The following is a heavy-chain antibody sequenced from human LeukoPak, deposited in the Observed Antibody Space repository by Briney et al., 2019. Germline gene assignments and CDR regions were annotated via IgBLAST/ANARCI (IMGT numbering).Heavy chain of an antibody. V-gene: IGHV1-24*01. CDR2: FDPEDGET. CDR1: GYIFTELS. CDR3: ATVPIAVAGTAHFDY. D-gene: IGHD6-19*01. Sequence: ASVKVSCKVSGYIFTELSMHWVRQAPGKGLEWMGGFDPEDGETIYAQKFQGSVTMTEDTSTDTAYMELSSLRSEDTAVYYCATVPIAVAGTAHFDYWGQGTLVTVSS. J-gene: IGHJ4*02.